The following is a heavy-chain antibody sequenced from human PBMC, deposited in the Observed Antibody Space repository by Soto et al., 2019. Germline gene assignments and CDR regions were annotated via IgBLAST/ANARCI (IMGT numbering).Heavy chain of an antibody. CDR1: GYTFTSHG. J-gene: IGHJ6*02. CDR3: ATIHTKDPYYDCYGMDV. V-gene: IGHV1-18*04. CDR2: ISAYNGNT. D-gene: IGHD1-7*01. Sequence: AAVKVTCKATGYTFTSHGISWVRQAPGKGLEWMGWISAYNGNTNYAQKLQGRVTMTTDTSTSTAYMELRSLRSDDTAVYYCATIHTKDPYYDCYGMDVWGQGTSVTVSS.